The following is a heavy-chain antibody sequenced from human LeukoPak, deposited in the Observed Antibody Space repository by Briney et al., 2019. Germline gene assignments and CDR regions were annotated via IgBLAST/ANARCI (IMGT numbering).Heavy chain of an antibody. CDR3: AVIDDTSGYSYFDY. CDR1: GYTFTGYY. V-gene: IGHV1-2*06. J-gene: IGHJ4*02. CDR2: INPNSGGT. D-gene: IGHD3-22*01. Sequence: ASVKVSCKASGYTFTGYYMHWVRQAPGQGLEWMGRINPNSGGTNYAQKFQGRVTMTRDTSISTVYMDLSRLSSDDTAVYYCAVIDDTSGYSYFDYWGQGSLVIVSS.